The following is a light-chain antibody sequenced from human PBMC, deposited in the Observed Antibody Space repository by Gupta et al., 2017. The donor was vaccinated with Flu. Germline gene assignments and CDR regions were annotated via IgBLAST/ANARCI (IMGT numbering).Light chain of an antibody. CDR2: GAS. J-gene: IGKJ1*01. CDR1: QSLTIN. V-gene: IGKV3-15*01. CDR3: QQYDGWPLT. Sequence: PATMSLSPGERAALSCRASQSLTINMAWFQQKPGQPPRLLMSGASNSATGVPARFRGSGYGTDFTLTITRLQSEDFAVYYCQQYDGWPLTLGQGTKVEIK.